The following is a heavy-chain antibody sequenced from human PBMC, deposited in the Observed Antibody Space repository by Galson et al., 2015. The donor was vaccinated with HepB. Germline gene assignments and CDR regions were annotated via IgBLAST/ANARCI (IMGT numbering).Heavy chain of an antibody. CDR3: AREALSGWGEVVDY. V-gene: IGHV3-33*01. CDR2: IWHDSTNK. Sequence: SLRLSCAASGFTFSSYVMHWVRQAPGKGLEWVALIWHDSTNKYYADSVKGRFTISRDNSKNTLYLQMNSLRAEDTAVYYCAREALSGWGEVVDYWGQGALVTVSS. D-gene: IGHD6-19*01. J-gene: IGHJ4*02. CDR1: GFTFSSYV.